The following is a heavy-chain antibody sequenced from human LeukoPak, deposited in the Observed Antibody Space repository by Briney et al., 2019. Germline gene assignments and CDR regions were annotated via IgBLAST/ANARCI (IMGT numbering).Heavy chain of an antibody. CDR2: IYYSGTT. CDR1: GGSVSSGSHR. D-gene: IGHD2-15*01. J-gene: IGHJ3*02. V-gene: IGHV4-31*03. Sequence: SETLSLTCTVSGGSVSSGSHRWSWIRQHPGKGLEWIGYIYYSGTTYYNPSLESRVTLSVDTSKNQFSLRLSSVTAADTAVYYCARYRDSGGRLAFDIWGQGTMATVSS. CDR3: ARYRDSGGRLAFDI.